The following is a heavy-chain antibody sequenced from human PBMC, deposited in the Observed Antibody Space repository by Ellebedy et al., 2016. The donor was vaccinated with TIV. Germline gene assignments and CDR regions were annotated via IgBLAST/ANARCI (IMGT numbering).Heavy chain of an antibody. D-gene: IGHD5-24*01. CDR2: ISSSSSYI. CDR3: ARRRDAYNWADQ. Sequence: GESLKISCAASGFTFSSYSMNWVRQAPGKGLEWVSSISSSSSYIYYADSVKGRFTISRDNAKNTLYLQMNSLRVEDTAFYYCARRRDAYNWADQWGQGTLVTVSS. J-gene: IGHJ4*02. V-gene: IGHV3-21*01. CDR1: GFTFSSYS.